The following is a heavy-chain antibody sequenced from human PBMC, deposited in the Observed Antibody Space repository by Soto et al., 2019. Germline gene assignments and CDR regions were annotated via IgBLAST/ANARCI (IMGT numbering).Heavy chain of an antibody. CDR2: SSDSGTFT. D-gene: IGHD1-1*01. Sequence: PGGSLRLSCAASGFTFSDYYMSWIRQAPGKGPEWLSYSSDSGTFTRYADSVKGRFSISRDNAKNSLYLQINSLRGEDTAIYYCARSGDNYNLLDYWGQGTPVTVSS. CDR3: ARSGDNYNLLDY. CDR1: GFTFSDYY. J-gene: IGHJ4*02. V-gene: IGHV3-11*06.